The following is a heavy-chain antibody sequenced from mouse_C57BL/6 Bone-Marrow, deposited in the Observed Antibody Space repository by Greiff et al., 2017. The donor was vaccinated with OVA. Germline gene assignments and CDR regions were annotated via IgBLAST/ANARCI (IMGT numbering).Heavy chain of an antibody. CDR1: GYSITSGYY. Sequence: EVQLQESGPGLVKPSQSLSLTCSVTGYSITSGYYWNWIRQFPGNKLEWMGYISYDGSNNYNPSLKNRISITRDTSKNQFFLKLNSVTTEDTATYYCARTSDFDLDYFDYWGQGTTLTVSS. J-gene: IGHJ2*01. D-gene: IGHD2-13*01. CDR2: ISYDGSN. CDR3: ARTSDFDLDYFDY. V-gene: IGHV3-6*01.